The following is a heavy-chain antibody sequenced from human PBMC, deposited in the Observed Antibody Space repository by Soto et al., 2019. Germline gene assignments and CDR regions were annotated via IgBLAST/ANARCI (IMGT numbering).Heavy chain of an antibody. CDR2: IYPGDSDT. J-gene: IGHJ4*02. D-gene: IGHD6-13*01. CDR1: GYSFSTYW. CDR3: VRRGLGAAIDY. V-gene: IGHV5-51*01. Sequence: GESLKISCKGSGYSFSTYWIGWVRQMPGKGLEWMGIIYPGDSDTTYSPSLQGQVTISADKSTNTAYVQWSSLKASDTAMYYCVRRGLGAAIDYWGQGTLVTVSS.